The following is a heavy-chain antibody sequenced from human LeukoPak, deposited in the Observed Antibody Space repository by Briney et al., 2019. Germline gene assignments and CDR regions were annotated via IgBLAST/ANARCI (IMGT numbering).Heavy chain of an antibody. CDR2: IYSGGST. Sequence: PGGSLRLSCAASGFTVSSNYMSWVRQAPGKGLEWVSVIYSGGSTYYADSVKGRFTISRDNSKNTLYLQMNSLRAEDTAVYYCARGFGGVIVIPPYYYGMDVWGQGTTVTVSS. CDR3: ARGFGGVIVIPPYYYGMDV. CDR1: GFTVSSNY. D-gene: IGHD3-16*02. V-gene: IGHV3-53*01. J-gene: IGHJ6*02.